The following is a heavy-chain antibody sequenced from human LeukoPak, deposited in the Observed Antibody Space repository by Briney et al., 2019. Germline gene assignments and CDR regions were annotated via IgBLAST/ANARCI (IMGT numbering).Heavy chain of an antibody. CDR2: INPNSGGT. J-gene: IGHJ4*02. V-gene: IGHV1-2*02. CDR3: ARDTSVRYCSGGSCSYFDY. CDR1: GYTFSGYY. Sequence: ASVKVSCKGSGYTFSGYYMHWVRQAPGQGLEWMGWINPNSGGTNYAQKFQGRVTMTRDTSISTAYMELSRLRSDDTAVYYCARDTSVRYCSGGSCSYFDYWGQGTLVTVSS. D-gene: IGHD2-15*01.